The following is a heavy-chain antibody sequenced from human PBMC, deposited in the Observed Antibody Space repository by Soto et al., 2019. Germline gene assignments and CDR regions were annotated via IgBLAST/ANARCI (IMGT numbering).Heavy chain of an antibody. Sequence: PGGSLRLSCAASGFTFSSYDMHWVRQATGKGLEWVSAIGTAGDPYYPGSVKGRFAISRENAKNSLYLQMNSLRAGDTAVNHCGRGGCYCDSSGWTYYYGLDVWGQGTTVTVSS. CDR3: GRGGCYCDSSGWTYYYGLDV. J-gene: IGHJ6*02. CDR2: IGTAGDP. D-gene: IGHD3-22*01. V-gene: IGHV3-13*05. CDR1: GFTFSSYD.